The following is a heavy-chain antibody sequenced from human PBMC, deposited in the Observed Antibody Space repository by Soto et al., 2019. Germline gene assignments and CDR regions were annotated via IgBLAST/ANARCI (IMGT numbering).Heavy chain of an antibody. D-gene: IGHD5-12*01. Sequence: SETLSLTCAVYGGSFSGYYWSWIRQPPGKGLEWIGEINHSGSTNYNPSLKSRVTISVDTSKNQFSLKLSSVTAADTAVYYCARAQYSGYDFYFDYWGQGTLVTVSS. CDR2: INHSGST. CDR1: GGSFSGYY. J-gene: IGHJ4*02. V-gene: IGHV4-34*01. CDR3: ARAQYSGYDFYFDY.